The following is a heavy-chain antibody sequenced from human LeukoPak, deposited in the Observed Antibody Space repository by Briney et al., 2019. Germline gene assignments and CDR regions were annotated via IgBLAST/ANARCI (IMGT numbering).Heavy chain of an antibody. CDR2: INPNSGDT. Sequence: ASVKVSCKASGYSFTNYAMNWVRQAPGQGLEWMGRINPNSGDTNSPQKFQGRVTMTRDTSITTAYMELSSLTSDDTAVYFCARSAGHCNDGVCFTDYYMDVWGKGTTVTVSS. V-gene: IGHV1-2*06. CDR3: ARSAGHCNDGVCFTDYYMDV. D-gene: IGHD2-8*01. J-gene: IGHJ6*03. CDR1: GYSFTNYA.